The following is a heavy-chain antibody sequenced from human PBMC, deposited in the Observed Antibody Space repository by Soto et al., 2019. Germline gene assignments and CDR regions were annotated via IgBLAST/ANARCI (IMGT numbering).Heavy chain of an antibody. J-gene: IGHJ3*02. CDR2: ISGSGGST. D-gene: IGHD5-12*01. CDR1: GFTFSSYA. V-gene: IGHV3-23*01. Sequence: EVQLLESGGGLVQPGGSLRLSCAASGFTFSSYAMSWVRQAPGKGLEWVSAISGSGGSTYYADSVKGRFTISRDNSKNTLYLQMNSLRAEDTAVYYCAKDLGDLGDIVAARAFDIWGQGTMVTVSS. CDR3: AKDLGDLGDIVAARAFDI.